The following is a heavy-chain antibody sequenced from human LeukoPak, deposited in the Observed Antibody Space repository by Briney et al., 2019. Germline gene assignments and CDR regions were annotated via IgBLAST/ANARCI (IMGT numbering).Heavy chain of an antibody. J-gene: IGHJ6*03. V-gene: IGHV4-34*01. CDR1: GGSFSGYY. Sequence: PSETLSLTCAVYGGSFSGYYWSWIRKPPGKGLEWIGEINHSGSTNYNPSLKSRVTISVDTSKNQFSLKLSSVTAADTAVYYCARGKSYYDFWSGRAYYMDVWGKGTTVTVSS. CDR2: INHSGST. D-gene: IGHD3-3*01. CDR3: ARGKSYYDFWSGRAYYMDV.